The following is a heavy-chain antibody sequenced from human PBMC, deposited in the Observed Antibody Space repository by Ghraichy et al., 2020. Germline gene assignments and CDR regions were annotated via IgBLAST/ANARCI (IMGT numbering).Heavy chain of an antibody. CDR1: GFTFSSYA. D-gene: IGHD3-9*01. CDR3: ARETYYDILTGYYFPVDY. Sequence: GGSLRLSCAASGFTFSSYAMHWVRQAPGKGLEWVAVISYDGSNEYYADSVKGRFTISRDNSKNTLYLQMNSLRAEDTAVYYCARETYYDILTGYYFPVDYWGQGTLVTVSS. V-gene: IGHV3-30*04. CDR2: ISYDGSNE. J-gene: IGHJ4*02.